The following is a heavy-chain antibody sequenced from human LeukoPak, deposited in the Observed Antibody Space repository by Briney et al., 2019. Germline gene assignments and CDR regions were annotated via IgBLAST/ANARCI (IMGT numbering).Heavy chain of an antibody. CDR1: GFTVSSNY. V-gene: IGHV3-53*01. J-gene: IGHJ6*02. D-gene: IGHD2-2*01. CDR3: AINGWYCSSTSCYHGDYGMDV. CDR2: IYSGCST. Sequence: GGSLRLSCAASGFTVSSNYMSWVRQAPGKGLEWVSVIYSGCSTYYADSVKGRFTISRDNAKNTLYLQMNSLRAEDTAVYYCAINGWYCSSTSCYHGDYGMDVWGQGTTVTVSS.